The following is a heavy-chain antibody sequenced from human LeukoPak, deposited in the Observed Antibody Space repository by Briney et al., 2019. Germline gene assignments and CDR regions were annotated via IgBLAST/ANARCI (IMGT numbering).Heavy chain of an antibody. J-gene: IGHJ4*02. V-gene: IGHV3-21*01. CDR2: ISSSSSYI. D-gene: IGHD3-10*01. CDR3: ARDSELLWFGETGYYFDY. CDR1: GFTFSSYS. Sequence: PGGSLRLSCAASGFTFSSYSMNWVRQAPGKGLEWVSSISSSSSYIYYADSVKGRFTISRDNAKSSLYLQMNSLRAEDTAVYYCARDSELLWFGETGYYFDYWGQGTLVTVSS.